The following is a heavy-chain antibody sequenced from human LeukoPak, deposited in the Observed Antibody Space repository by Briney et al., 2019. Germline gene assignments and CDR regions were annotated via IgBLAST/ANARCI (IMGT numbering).Heavy chain of an antibody. CDR1: GFTFSTYE. CDR2: IRYDGSDK. CDR3: VKGLDGSGTHFDAFDV. V-gene: IGHV3-30*02. Sequence: GGSLRLSCAAFGFTFSTYEMNWVRQAPGKGLEWVTFIRYDGSDKYYADSVKGRFSISRDNSKNTLYLQMTTLRPEDTALYYCVKGLDGSGTHFDAFDVWGQGTLVIVSS. J-gene: IGHJ3*01. D-gene: IGHD3-10*01.